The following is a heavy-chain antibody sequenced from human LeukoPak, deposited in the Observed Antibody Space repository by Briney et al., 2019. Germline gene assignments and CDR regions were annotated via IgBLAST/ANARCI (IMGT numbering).Heavy chain of an antibody. CDR3: ARESYKLGSYFDY. V-gene: IGHV4-31*02. J-gene: IGHJ4*02. Sequence: SQTLSLTCTVSGGSITSGGYYWSWIRHHPGKGLEWIEYIYYGGSTYYNPSLKSRVTISVDTSKNQFSLKLSSVTAADTAVYYCARESYKLGSYFDYWGQGTLVTVSS. D-gene: IGHD3-10*01. CDR2: IYYGGST. CDR1: GGSITSGGYY.